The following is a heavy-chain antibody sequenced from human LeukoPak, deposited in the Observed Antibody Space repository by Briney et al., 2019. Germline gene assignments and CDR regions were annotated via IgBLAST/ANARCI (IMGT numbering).Heavy chain of an antibody. CDR3: ARLDSGDYFFDY. J-gene: IGHJ4*02. V-gene: IGHV4-39*01. CDR2: VFYSGTT. Sequence: SETLSLTCTVSGGSISSGSYYWGWIRQPPGKGLEWLGTVFYSGTTYYNPSLKSRVTISVDTSKNQFSLGLRSVTAADTAVYYCARLDSGDYFFDYWGQGTLVTVSS. CDR1: GGSISSGSYY. D-gene: IGHD4-17*01.